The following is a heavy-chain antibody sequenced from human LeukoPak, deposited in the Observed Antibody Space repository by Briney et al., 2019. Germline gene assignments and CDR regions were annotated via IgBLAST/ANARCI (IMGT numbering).Heavy chain of an antibody. CDR2: ISSSSSTI. D-gene: IGHD4-17*01. Sequence: GGSLRLSCAASGFTFSKAWMNWVRQAPGKGLEWVSYISSSSSTIYYADSVKGRFTISRDNAKNALYLQMNSLRAEDTAVFYCARMYGDYLGYWGQGTLVTVFS. J-gene: IGHJ4*02. V-gene: IGHV3-48*01. CDR1: GFTFSKAW. CDR3: ARMYGDYLGY.